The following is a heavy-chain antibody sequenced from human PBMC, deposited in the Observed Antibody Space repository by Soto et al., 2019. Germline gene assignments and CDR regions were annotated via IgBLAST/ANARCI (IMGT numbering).Heavy chain of an antibody. CDR3: GGGGD. D-gene: IGHD2-15*01. V-gene: IGHV3-7*01. J-gene: IGHJ4*02. CDR1: GFTSRSFW. CDR2: IKQDGSER. Sequence: ESGGGLVQPGGSLRLSCAASGFTSRSFWMSWVRQAPGKGLQWVANIKQDGSERYYVDSVKGRFTISRDRATNSLYLQMNSLRVEDTAVYYCGGGGDWGQGTLVTVSS.